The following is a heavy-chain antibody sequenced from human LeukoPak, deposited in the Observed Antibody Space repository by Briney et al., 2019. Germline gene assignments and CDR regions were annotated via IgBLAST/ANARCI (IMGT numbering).Heavy chain of an antibody. CDR3: VRSYYGMDV. CDR2: ISTSSSHI. J-gene: IGHJ6*02. V-gene: IGHV3-21*01. CDR1: GFNFRSYS. Sequence: PGGSLRLSCAASGFNFRSYSMNWVRQAPGLGLEWVSSISTSSSHIYYADSVEGRFTISRDNAKSSLYLQMNSLRAEDTAVYYCVRSYYGMDVWGQGTTVSVSS.